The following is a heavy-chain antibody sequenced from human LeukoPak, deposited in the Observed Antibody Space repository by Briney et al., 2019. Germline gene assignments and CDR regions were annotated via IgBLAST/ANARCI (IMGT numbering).Heavy chain of an antibody. CDR2: ISGDSRYI. Sequence: NPGGSLRLSCAASGFTFSDYSLNWIRQAPGKGLEWVSCISGDSRYIYYADSVKGRSTISRDNAQNSLYLHMNSLRAEDTAVYYCARGPFSSSWSDFDYSGQGTLVPVSS. J-gene: IGHJ4*02. CDR3: ARGPFSSSWSDFDY. V-gene: IGHV3-21*06. CDR1: GFTFSDYS. D-gene: IGHD6-13*01.